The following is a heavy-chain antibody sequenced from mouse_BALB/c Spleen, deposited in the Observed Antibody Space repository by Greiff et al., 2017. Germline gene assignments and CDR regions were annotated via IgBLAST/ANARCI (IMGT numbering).Heavy chain of an antibody. CDR1: GYTFSSYW. V-gene: IGHV1-9*01. CDR2: ILPGSGST. J-gene: IGHJ1*01. Sequence: QVQLQQSGAELMKPGASVKISCKATGYTFSSYWIEWVKQRPGHGIEWIGEILPGSGSTNYNEKFKGKATFTADTSSNTAYMQLSSLTSEDSAVYYCARHGSRTRYFDVWGAGTTVTVSS. D-gene: IGHD1-1*01. CDR3: ARHGSRTRYFDV.